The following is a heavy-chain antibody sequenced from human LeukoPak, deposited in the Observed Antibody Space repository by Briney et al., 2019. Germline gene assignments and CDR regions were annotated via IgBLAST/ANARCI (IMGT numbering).Heavy chain of an antibody. V-gene: IGHV4-59*01. D-gene: IGHD6-13*01. CDR3: ARVYAPYSSNHFDH. Sequence: SETLSLTCTVSGDSISSYYWTWIRQPPGKGLEWIGYIYYSGSTNYNPSLKGRVTISVDTSKNQFSLKLSSVTAADTAVYYCARVYAPYSSNHFDHWGQGTLVTVSS. J-gene: IGHJ4*02. CDR1: GDSISSYY. CDR2: IYYSGST.